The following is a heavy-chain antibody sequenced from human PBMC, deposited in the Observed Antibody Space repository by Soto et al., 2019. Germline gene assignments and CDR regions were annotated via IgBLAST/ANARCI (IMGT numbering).Heavy chain of an antibody. Sequence: QVQLVESGGGLVKPGGSLRLSCAASGFTFSDYYMSWIRQAPGKGLEWVSYISSSGSTIYYADSVKGRFTISRDNAKNSLSLQMNSLRAEDTAVYYCARASNYDFWSGYYPDYYYYYGMDVWGQGTTVTVSS. J-gene: IGHJ6*02. D-gene: IGHD3-3*01. V-gene: IGHV3-11*01. CDR2: ISSSGSTI. CDR3: ARASNYDFWSGYYPDYYYYYGMDV. CDR1: GFTFSDYY.